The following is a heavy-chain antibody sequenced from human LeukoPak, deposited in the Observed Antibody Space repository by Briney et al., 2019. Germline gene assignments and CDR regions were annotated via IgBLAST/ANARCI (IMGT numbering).Heavy chain of an antibody. J-gene: IGHJ6*03. CDR3: ARQNGDNYYYYYMDV. Sequence: SETLSLTCTVSGGSISSYYWSWIRQPPGKGLEWIGYIYYSGSTYYNPSLKSRVTISVDTSKNQLSLKLSSVTAADTAVYYCARQNGDNYYYYYMDVWGKGTTVTVSS. V-gene: IGHV4-59*08. CDR2: IYYSGST. D-gene: IGHD4-17*01. CDR1: GGSISSYY.